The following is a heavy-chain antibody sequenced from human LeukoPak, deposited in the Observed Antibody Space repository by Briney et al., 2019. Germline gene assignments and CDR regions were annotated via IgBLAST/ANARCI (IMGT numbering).Heavy chain of an antibody. CDR1: GFTFSGYA. J-gene: IGHJ6*02. CDR3: ASDRVFYGLDV. CDR2: ISGSGGST. Sequence: GGSLRLSCAASGFTFSGYAMSWVRQAPGKGLEWVSAISGSGGSTYYADSVKGRFTISRDNARNTLYLQMNSLRPEDTAIYYCASDRVFYGLDVWGQGTTVTVSS. V-gene: IGHV3-23*01.